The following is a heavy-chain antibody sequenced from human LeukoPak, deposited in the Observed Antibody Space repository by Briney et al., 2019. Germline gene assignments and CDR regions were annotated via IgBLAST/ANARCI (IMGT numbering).Heavy chain of an antibody. D-gene: IGHD1-26*01. CDR1: GYSISSGYY. CDR2: IYHSGST. Sequence: SETLSLTCTVSGYSISSGYYWGWIRQPPGKGLQWIGSIYHSGSTYYNPSLKSRVTISVDTSKNQFSLKLSSVTAADTAVYYCARRSLGAAGYFDYWGQGTLVTVSS. CDR3: ARRSLGAAGYFDY. V-gene: IGHV4-38-2*02. J-gene: IGHJ4*02.